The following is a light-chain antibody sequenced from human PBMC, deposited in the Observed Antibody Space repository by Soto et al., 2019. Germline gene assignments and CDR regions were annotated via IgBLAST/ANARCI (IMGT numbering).Light chain of an antibody. V-gene: IGLV2-8*01. CDR1: SSDVGGYNY. CDR3: SSYAGSTPVV. CDR2: EVS. J-gene: IGLJ2*01. Sequence: QSALTQPPSASGSPGLSVTISCTGTSSDVGGYNYVSWYQQHPGKAPKLMIYEVSKRPSGVPDRFSGSKSGNTASLTVSGLQAEDEADYYCSSYAGSTPVVFGGGTKLTVL.